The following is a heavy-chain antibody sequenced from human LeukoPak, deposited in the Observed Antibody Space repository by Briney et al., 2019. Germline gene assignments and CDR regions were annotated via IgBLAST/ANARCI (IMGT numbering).Heavy chain of an antibody. CDR2: IYTSGST. CDR3: ARASTYYYDTSGYFFDY. V-gene: IGHV4-61*02. D-gene: IGHD3-22*01. Sequence: SETLSLTCTVSGGSISSTTYYWGWIRQPAGKGLEWIGRIYTSGSTNYNPSLKSRVTISVDTSKNQFSLKLSSVTAADTAVYYCARASTYYYDTSGYFFDYWGQGTLVTVSS. J-gene: IGHJ4*02. CDR1: GGSISSTTYY.